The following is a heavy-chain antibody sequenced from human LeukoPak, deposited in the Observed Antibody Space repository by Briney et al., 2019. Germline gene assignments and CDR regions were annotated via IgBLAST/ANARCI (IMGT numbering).Heavy chain of an antibody. CDR2: IYYSGTT. D-gene: IGHD1-26*01. J-gene: IGHJ6*02. CDR1: GGSNSSYY. V-gene: IGHV4-59*01. Sequence: SETLSLTCTVSGGSNSSYYWSWIRQPPGKGREGIGYIYYSGTTNYNPSLKSRVTISVDPSKHQFSLKLSSVTAADTAVYYCARTFSGSYYYYGMDVWGQGTTVTVSS. CDR3: ARTFSGSYYYYGMDV.